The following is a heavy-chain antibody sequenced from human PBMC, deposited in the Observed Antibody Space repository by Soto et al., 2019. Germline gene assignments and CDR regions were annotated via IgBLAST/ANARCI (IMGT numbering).Heavy chain of an antibody. D-gene: IGHD2-15*01. CDR3: ARDPLQYCSGGSCLSFDY. V-gene: IGHV3-21*01. CDR1: GFTFSSYS. J-gene: IGHJ4*02. Sequence: KPGGSLRLSCAASGFTFSSYSMNWVRQAPGKGLEWVSSISSSSSYIYYADSVKGRLTISRDNAKNSLYLQMNSLRAEDTAVYYCARDPLQYCSGGSCLSFDYWGQGTLVTVSS. CDR2: ISSSSSYI.